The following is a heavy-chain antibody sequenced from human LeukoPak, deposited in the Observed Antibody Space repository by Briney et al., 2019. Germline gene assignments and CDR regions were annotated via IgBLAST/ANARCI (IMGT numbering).Heavy chain of an antibody. Sequence: GGSLRLSCAASGFTFDDYAMHWVRQAPGKGLEWVSLISGDGGSTYYADSVEGRFTISRDNSKNSLYPQMNSLRTEDTALYYCAKGDFDRPYYDYWGQGTLVTVSS. CDR1: GFTFDDYA. CDR2: ISGDGGST. D-gene: IGHD3-9*01. V-gene: IGHV3-43*02. J-gene: IGHJ4*02. CDR3: AKGDFDRPYYDY.